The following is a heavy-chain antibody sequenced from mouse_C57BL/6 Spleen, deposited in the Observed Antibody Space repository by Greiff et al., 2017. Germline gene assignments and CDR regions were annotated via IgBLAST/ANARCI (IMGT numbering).Heavy chain of an antibody. Sequence: EVQLQQSGPELVKPGASVKISCKASGYTFTDYYMNWVKQSHGKSLEWIGDINPNNGGTSYNQKFKGKATLTVDKSSSTAYMELRSLTSEDSAVYYCARLDYPYWYFDVWGTGTTVTVSS. CDR2: INPNNGGT. CDR3: ARLDYPYWYFDV. J-gene: IGHJ1*03. CDR1: GYTFTDYY. V-gene: IGHV1-26*01. D-gene: IGHD2-4*01.